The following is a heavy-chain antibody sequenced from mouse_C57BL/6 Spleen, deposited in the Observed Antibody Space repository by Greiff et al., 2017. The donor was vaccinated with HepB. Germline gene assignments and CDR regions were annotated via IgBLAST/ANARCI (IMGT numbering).Heavy chain of an antibody. Sequence: DVHLVESGGGLVKPGGSLKLSCAASGFTFSDYGMHWVRQAPEKGLEWVAYISSGSSTIYYADTVKGRFTISRDNAKNTLFLQMTSLRSEDTAMYYCARRAGTEAMDYWGQGTSVTVSS. D-gene: IGHD3-3*01. CDR2: ISSGSSTI. V-gene: IGHV5-17*01. J-gene: IGHJ4*01. CDR3: ARRAGTEAMDY. CDR1: GFTFSDYG.